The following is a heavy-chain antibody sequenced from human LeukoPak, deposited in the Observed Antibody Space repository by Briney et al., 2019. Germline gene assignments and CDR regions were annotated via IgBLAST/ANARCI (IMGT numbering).Heavy chain of an antibody. Sequence: TLSLTCTVSGGSISSGGYYWSWIRQHPGKGLEWLGYIYYSGSTYYNPSLKSRVTISVDTSKNQFSLKLSSVTAADTAVYYCARAFYDYVWGSYRLPGYFDYWGQGTLVTVSS. J-gene: IGHJ4*02. CDR2: IYYSGST. D-gene: IGHD3-16*02. CDR1: GGSISSGGYY. CDR3: ARAFYDYVWGSYRLPGYFDY. V-gene: IGHV4-31*03.